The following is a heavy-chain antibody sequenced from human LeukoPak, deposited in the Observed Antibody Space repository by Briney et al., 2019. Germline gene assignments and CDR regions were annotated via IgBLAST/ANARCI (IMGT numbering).Heavy chain of an antibody. D-gene: IGHD3-10*01. CDR1: GGSISSSSYY. CDR2: IYYSGST. V-gene: IGHV4-39*07. J-gene: IGHJ3*02. CDR3: ARAPYGSGSWHDAFDI. Sequence: SETLSLTCTVSGGSISSSSYYWGWIRQPPGKGLEWIGSIYYSGSTYYNPSLKSRVTISVDTSKNQFSLKLSSVTAADTAVYYCARAPYGSGSWHDAFDIWGQGTMVTVSS.